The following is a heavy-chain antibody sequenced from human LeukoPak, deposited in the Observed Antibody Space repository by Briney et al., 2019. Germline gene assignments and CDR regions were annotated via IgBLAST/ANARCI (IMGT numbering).Heavy chain of an antibody. J-gene: IGHJ4*02. V-gene: IGHV3-66*02. CDR3: ARGSSLAAVARGFDY. CDR1: GFTVSSNY. Sequence: GGSLRLSCAASGFTVSSNYMGWVRQAPGKGLDWVSVIYSGGSVYYAESVKGRFTISRDSCKNTLHLQMNSLTAEDTAVYYCARGSSLAAVARGFDYWGQGTLVTVSS. CDR2: IYSGGSV. D-gene: IGHD6-19*01.